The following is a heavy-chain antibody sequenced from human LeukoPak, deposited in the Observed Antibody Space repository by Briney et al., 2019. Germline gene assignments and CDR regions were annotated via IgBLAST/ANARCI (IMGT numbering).Heavy chain of an antibody. CDR1: GFTFSDYS. CDR2: ISGSSSYI. Sequence: GGSLRLSCAASGFTFSDYSVTWVRQAPGKGLEWVSSISGSSSYIYYAHSVKGRFTISRDNAKNSLYLQMNSLRAEDTAVYYCARAKEFRVDTAMVTYGFDPWGQGTLVTVSS. CDR3: ARAKEFRVDTAMVTYGFDP. J-gene: IGHJ5*02. D-gene: IGHD5-18*01. V-gene: IGHV3-21*01.